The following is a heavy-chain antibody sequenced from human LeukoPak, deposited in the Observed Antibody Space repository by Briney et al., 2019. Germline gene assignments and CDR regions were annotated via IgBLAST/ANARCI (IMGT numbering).Heavy chain of an antibody. V-gene: IGHV4-39*01. J-gene: IGHJ6*03. CDR1: GSSISSSSYY. Sequence: SETLSLTCTVSGSSISSSSYYWGWIRQPPGKGLEWIGSIYYSGSTYYNPSLKSRVTISVDTSKNQFSLKLSSVTAADTAVYYCARTPPGKYYYYYYMDVWGKGTTVTVSS. CDR3: ARTPPGKYYYYYYMDV. CDR2: IYYSGST. D-gene: IGHD3-10*01.